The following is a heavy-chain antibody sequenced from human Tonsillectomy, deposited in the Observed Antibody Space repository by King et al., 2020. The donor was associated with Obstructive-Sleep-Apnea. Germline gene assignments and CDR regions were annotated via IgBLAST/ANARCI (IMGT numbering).Heavy chain of an antibody. J-gene: IGHJ4*02. CDR1: GFTFSSYA. Sequence: VQLVESGGGLVQPGGSLRLSCAASGFTFSSYAMTWVRQAPGRGREWVSAIIGSGVSTNYADSVKGRFTISRDNSKNTRYLQMNSLRAEDTAVYYCAKAYGDYRFFDYWGQGTLVTVSS. CDR3: AKAYGDYRFFDY. D-gene: IGHD4-17*01. CDR2: IIGSGVST. V-gene: IGHV3-23*04.